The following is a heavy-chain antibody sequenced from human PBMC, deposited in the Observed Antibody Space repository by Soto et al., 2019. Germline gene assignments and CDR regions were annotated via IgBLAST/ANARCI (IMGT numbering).Heavy chain of an antibody. J-gene: IGHJ6*02. D-gene: IGHD6-13*01. Sequence: PSETLSLTCTVSGGSISSSSYYWGWIRQPPGKGLEWIGSIYYSGSTYYNPSLKSRVTISVDTSKNQFSLKLSFVTAADTAVYYCASKQLEHYYYGMDVWGQGTTVTVSS. V-gene: IGHV4-39*01. CDR2: IYYSGST. CDR1: GGSISSSSYY. CDR3: ASKQLEHYYYGMDV.